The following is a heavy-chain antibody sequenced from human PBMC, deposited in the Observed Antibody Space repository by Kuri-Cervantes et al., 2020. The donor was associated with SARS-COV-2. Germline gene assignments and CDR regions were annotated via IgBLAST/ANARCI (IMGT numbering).Heavy chain of an antibody. CDR2: INHSGST. Sequence: GSLRLSCAVYGGSFSGYYWSWIRQPPGKGLEWIGEINHSGSTNYNPSLKRRVTITVDPSKNQFSLKLSSVTAADTAVYYCARGTPPGGYSYGYTRKYDFYGMDVWGQGNMVTVSS. CDR3: ARGTPPGGYSYGYTRKYDFYGMDV. CDR1: GGSFSGYY. D-gene: IGHD5-18*01. V-gene: IGHV4-34*01. J-gene: IGHJ6*02.